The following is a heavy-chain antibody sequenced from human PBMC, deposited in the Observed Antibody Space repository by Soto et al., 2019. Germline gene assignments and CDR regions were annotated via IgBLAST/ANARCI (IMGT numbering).Heavy chain of an antibody. CDR3: ARWGTTGGLDV. CDR1: GFTFRSYV. J-gene: IGHJ1*01. V-gene: IGHV3-30*19. D-gene: IGHD3-16*01. Sequence: QVQLVESGGGVVQPGTSLRLSCVGSGFTFRSYVIHWVRQAPGKGLEWVALTSYDGSGKYYGDSVRGQFTISRDNSRNTVDLQMDSLRLEDTALYYCARWGTTGGLDVWGQGTLVSVSS. CDR2: TSYDGSGK.